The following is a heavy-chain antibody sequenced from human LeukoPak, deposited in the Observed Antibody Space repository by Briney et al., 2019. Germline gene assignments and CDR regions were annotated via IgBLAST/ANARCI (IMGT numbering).Heavy chain of an antibody. J-gene: IGHJ4*02. CDR3: ARNNYGGNSLDY. CDR1: GGSISSGDYY. Sequence: SETLSLTCTVSGGSISSGDYYWSWIRQPPGKGLEWIGYIYYSGSTYYNPSLKCRVTISVDTSKNQFSLKLSSVTAADTAVYYCARNNYGGNSLDYWGQGTLVTVSS. D-gene: IGHD4-23*01. CDR2: IYYSGST. V-gene: IGHV4-30-4*01.